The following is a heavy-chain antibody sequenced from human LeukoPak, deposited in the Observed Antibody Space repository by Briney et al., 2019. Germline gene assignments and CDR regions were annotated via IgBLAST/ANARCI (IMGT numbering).Heavy chain of an antibody. CDR1: GYSLSSGYY. J-gene: IGHJ4*02. CDR3: ARPRGSCSGGSCYYYYFDY. Sequence: SETLSLTCAVSGYSLSSGYYWGWIRPPPGKGLEWIGSIYHSGSTYYNPSLKSRVTISVDTSKNQFSLKLSSVTAADAAVYYCARPRGSCSGGSCYYYYFDYWGQGTLVTVSS. V-gene: IGHV4-38-2*01. CDR2: IYHSGST. D-gene: IGHD2-15*01.